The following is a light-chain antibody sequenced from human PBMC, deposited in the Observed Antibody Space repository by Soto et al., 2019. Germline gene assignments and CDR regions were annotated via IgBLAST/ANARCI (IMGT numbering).Light chain of an antibody. J-gene: IGLJ1*01. CDR1: SSDVGGYNY. CDR3: SSYTRSSLHV. Sequence: QSALTQPASVSGSPGQSITISCTGTSSDVGGYNYVSWYQQHPGKAPKHMIYDVSNRPSGVSNRFSGSKSGNTASLTISGPQAEDEADYYFSSYTRSSLHVFGPGTKVTVL. CDR2: DVS. V-gene: IGLV2-14*03.